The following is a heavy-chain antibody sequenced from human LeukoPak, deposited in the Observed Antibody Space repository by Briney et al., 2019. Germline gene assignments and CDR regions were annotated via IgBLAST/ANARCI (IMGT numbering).Heavy chain of an antibody. CDR1: GFTFDDYA. J-gene: IGHJ3*02. CDR2: VSWNSGSI. CDR3: AREPYYYDSSGYYLFAFDI. D-gene: IGHD3-22*01. V-gene: IGHV3-9*01. Sequence: GGSLRLSCAASGFTFDDYAMHWVRQAPGKGLEWVSGVSWNSGSIGYADSVKGRFTISRDNAKNSLYLQMNSLRAEDTALYYCAREPYYYDSSGYYLFAFDIWGQGTMVTVSS.